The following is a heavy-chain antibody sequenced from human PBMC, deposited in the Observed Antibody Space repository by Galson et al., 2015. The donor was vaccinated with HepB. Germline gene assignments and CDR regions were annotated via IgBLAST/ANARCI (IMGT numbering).Heavy chain of an antibody. CDR1: GFSLRTSGMC. D-gene: IGHD3-3*01. CDR3: ARCLESNSYYFYYYMDV. CDR2: IDWDDGK. Sequence: PALVKPTQTLTLTCTFSGFSLRTSGMCVSWIRQPPGKALEWLARIDWDDGKYYSTSLKTRLTISKDTSRNQVVLTMTNMDPVDTATYYCARCLESNSYYFYYYMDVWGKGTTVTVSS. J-gene: IGHJ6*03. V-gene: IGHV2-70*11.